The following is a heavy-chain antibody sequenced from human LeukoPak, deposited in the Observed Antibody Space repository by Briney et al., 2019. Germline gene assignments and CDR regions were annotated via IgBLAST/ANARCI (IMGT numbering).Heavy chain of an antibody. CDR2: IKEGGSET. CDR1: GSTFESYW. J-gene: IGHJ4*02. V-gene: IGHV3-7*04. D-gene: IGHD1-26*01. Sequence: GGSLRLSCAASGSTFESYWMAWVRQAPGKGLEWVAHIKEGGSETYYVGSVKGRFTISRDNAKSSLYLQMNGLRVEDTAIYYCARGGSRGSFDNWGQGALVTVSS. CDR3: ARGGSRGSFDN.